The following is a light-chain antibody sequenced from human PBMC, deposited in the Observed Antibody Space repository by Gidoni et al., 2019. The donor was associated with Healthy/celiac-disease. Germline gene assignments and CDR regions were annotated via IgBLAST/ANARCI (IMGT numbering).Light chain of an antibody. V-gene: IGKV1-8*01. CDR2: AAS. CDR1: QGISSY. Sequence: AIRMTQSPSSFSASTGDRVTITCRPSQGISSYLAWYQQKPGKAPKLLIYAASTLQSGVPSRFSGSGSGTDFTLTISCLQSEDFAPYYCQQYYSYPPWTFGQGTKVEIK. CDR3: QQYYSYPPWT. J-gene: IGKJ1*01.